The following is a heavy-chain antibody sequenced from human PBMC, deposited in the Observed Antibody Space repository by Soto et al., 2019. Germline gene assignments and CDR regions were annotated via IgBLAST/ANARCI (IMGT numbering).Heavy chain of an antibody. D-gene: IGHD3-16*02. CDR3: ARYPTGGGYDYIWGSYRSSHYFDY. J-gene: IGHJ4*02. Sequence: GGSLRLSCAASGFTFSDYYMSWIRQAPGKGLEWVSYISSSGSTIYYADSVKGRFTISRDNAKNSLYLQMNSLRAEDTAVYYCARYPTGGGYDYIWGSYRSSHYFDYWGQGTLVTVSS. CDR1: GFTFSDYY. V-gene: IGHV3-11*01. CDR2: ISSSGSTI.